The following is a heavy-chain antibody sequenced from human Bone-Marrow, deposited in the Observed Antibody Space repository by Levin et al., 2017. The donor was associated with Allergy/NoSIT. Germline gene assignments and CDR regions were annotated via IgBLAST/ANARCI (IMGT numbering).Heavy chain of an antibody. Sequence: PGGSLRLSCAAPGFTFTNYAMAWVRQASGRGLEWVSTIRDSGANTYYADSVKGRFTISKDNSKNTLFLQMNSLRVEDTAVYYCVKAGTGTKNTYDYWGQGTQVTVSS. CDR3: VKAGTGTKNTYDY. J-gene: IGHJ4*02. CDR1: GFTFTNYA. CDR2: IRDSGANT. D-gene: IGHD1-14*01. V-gene: IGHV3-23*01.